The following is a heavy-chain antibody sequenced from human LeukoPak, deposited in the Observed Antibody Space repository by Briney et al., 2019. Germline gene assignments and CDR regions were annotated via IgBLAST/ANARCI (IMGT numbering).Heavy chain of an antibody. V-gene: IGHV3-21*01. CDR1: GFTFSSFW. CDR2: ISSSSSYI. CDR3: ARQDYGDYFDY. D-gene: IGHD4-17*01. Sequence: GGSLRLSCEVSGFTFSSFWMNWVRQAPGKGLEWVSSISSSSSYIYYADSVKGRFTISRDNAKNSLYLQMNSLRAEGTAVYYCARQDYGDYFDYWGQGTLVTVSS. J-gene: IGHJ4*02.